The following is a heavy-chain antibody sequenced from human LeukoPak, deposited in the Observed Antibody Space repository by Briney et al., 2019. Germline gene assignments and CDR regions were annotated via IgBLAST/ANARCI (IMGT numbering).Heavy chain of an antibody. D-gene: IGHD2-2*01. V-gene: IGHV1-18*04. CDR2: ISAYNGNT. CDR1: GYTFTSYG. CDR3: ARDCVVVPAAPRQYYYYGMDV. Sequence: GASVKVSCKASGYTFTSYGISWVRQAPGQGLEWMGWISAYNGNTNYAQKLQGRVTMTTDTSTSTAYMELRSLRSDDTAVYYCARDCVVVPAAPRQYYYYGMDVWGQGTTVTVSS. J-gene: IGHJ6*02.